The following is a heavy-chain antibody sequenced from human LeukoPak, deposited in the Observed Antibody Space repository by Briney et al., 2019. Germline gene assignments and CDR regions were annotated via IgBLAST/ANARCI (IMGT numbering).Heavy chain of an antibody. CDR2: IHYSGST. Sequence: PSETLSLTCTVSGGSISSYYWSWIRQPPGKGLEWIGYIHYSGSTNYNPSLKSRVTISVDTSKNQFSLKLSSVTAADTAVYYCASSSRPHDYYYYYGMDVWGQGTTVTVSS. D-gene: IGHD6-13*01. CDR1: GGSISSYY. CDR3: ASSSRPHDYYYYYGMDV. V-gene: IGHV4-59*01. J-gene: IGHJ6*02.